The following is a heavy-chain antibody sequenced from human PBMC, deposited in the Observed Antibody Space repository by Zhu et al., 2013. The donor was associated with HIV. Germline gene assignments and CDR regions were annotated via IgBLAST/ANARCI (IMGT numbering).Heavy chain of an antibody. J-gene: IGHJ6*03. CDR3: ARDAFVTRYCSSTSCYNGIASYMDV. CDR1: GYTFTSYY. Sequence: QVQLVQSGAEVKKPGASVKVSCKASGYTFTSYYMHWVRQAPGQGLEWMGIINPSGGSTSYAQKFQGRVTMTRDTSTSTVYMELSSLRSEDTAVYYCARDAFVTRYCSSTSCYNGIASYMDVWGKGPRVTVSS. CDR2: INPSGGST. D-gene: IGHD2-2*02. V-gene: IGHV1-46*01.